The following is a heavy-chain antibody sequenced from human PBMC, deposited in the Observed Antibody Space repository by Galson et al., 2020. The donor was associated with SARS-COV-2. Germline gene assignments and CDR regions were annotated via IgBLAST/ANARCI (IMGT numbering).Heavy chain of an antibody. CDR3: AREGTQYSSGWYGGYYYDGMDV. V-gene: IGHV3-33*01. J-gene: IGHJ6*02. Sequence: GGSLRLSCAASGFTFSSYGMHWVRQAPGKGLEWVAVIWYDGSNKYYADSVKGRFTISRDNSKNTLYLQMNSLRAEDTAVYYCAREGTQYSSGWYGGYYYDGMDVWGQGTTVIVSS. CDR2: IWYDGSNK. CDR1: GFTFSSYG. D-gene: IGHD6-19*01.